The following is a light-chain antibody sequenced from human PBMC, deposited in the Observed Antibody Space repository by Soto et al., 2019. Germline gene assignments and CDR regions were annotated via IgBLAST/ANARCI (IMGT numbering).Light chain of an antibody. Sequence: DIQMTQSPSTLSASVGDRVTITCRASQSISIWLAWYQQKPGKAPKLLIYKASSLESGVPSRFSGSGSGTEFTLTISSLQSEDFAVYYCQQYHNWPWTFGQGTKVDI. CDR3: QQYHNWPWT. CDR2: KAS. J-gene: IGKJ1*01. CDR1: QSISIW. V-gene: IGKV1-5*03.